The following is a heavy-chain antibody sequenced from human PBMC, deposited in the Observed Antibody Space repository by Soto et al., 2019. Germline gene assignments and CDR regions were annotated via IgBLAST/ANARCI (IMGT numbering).Heavy chain of an antibody. CDR1: GGSISSGGYS. CDR2: IYHSGST. Sequence: SETLSLTSAVSGGSISSGGYSWSWIRQPPGKGLEWIGYIYHSGSTYYNPSLKSRVTISVDRSKNQFSLKLSSVTAADTAVYYCASLYCSGGSCSSYYFDYWGQGTLVTVSS. J-gene: IGHJ4*02. CDR3: ASLYCSGGSCSSYYFDY. D-gene: IGHD2-15*01. V-gene: IGHV4-30-2*01.